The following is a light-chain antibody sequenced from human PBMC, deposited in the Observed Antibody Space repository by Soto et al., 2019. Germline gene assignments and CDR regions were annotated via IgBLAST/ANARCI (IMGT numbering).Light chain of an antibody. J-gene: IGLJ2*01. V-gene: IGLV1-47*01. Sequence: QSVLTQPPSASGTPGQRVTIFCSGGDSNIGTNYVYWYHHLPGTAPKLLIYRDSHRPSGVPDRFSASKSGTSASLAISGLRSEYEADYYCAVWDDSLKSVVFGGGTKLTVL. CDR2: RDS. CDR1: DSNIGTNY. CDR3: AVWDDSLKSVV.